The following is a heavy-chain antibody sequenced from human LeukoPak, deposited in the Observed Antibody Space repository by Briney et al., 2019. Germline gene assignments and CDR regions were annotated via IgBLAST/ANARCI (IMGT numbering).Heavy chain of an antibody. CDR1: GYTFTGYY. V-gene: IGHV1-2*04. J-gene: IGHJ4*02. D-gene: IGHD6-13*01. CDR2: INPNSGGT. CDR3: ARVKQQRGSLLGY. Sequence: SVKVSCKASGYTFTGYYMHWVRQAPGQGLEWMGWINPNSGGTNYAQTFQGWVTMTRDTSISTAYMELSRLRSDDTAVYYCARVKQQRGSLLGYWGQGTLVTVSS.